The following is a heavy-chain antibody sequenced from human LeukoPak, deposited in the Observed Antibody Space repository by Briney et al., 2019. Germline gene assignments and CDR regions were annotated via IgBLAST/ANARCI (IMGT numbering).Heavy chain of an antibody. Sequence: GGSLRLSCDASGFTVNSYAMNWVRQAPGKGLEWVGFISKAYGGTAEYAASVKGRFTISRDDSKSIAYLQMNSLKTEDTAIYYCTRDHITMVRTYDNWGQGTLVTVSS. CDR2: ISKAYGGTA. J-gene: IGHJ4*02. CDR3: TRDHITMVRTYDN. D-gene: IGHD3-10*01. V-gene: IGHV3-49*04. CDR1: GFTVNSYA.